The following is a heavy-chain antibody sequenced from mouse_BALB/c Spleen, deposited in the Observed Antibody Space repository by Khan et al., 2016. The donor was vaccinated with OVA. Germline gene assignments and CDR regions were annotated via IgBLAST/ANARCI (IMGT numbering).Heavy chain of an antibody. CDR1: GYTFTNYG. J-gene: IGHJ1*01. CDR3: ARNGNYWYFDV. CDR2: INTYTGEP. D-gene: IGHD2-1*01. Sequence: QIQLVQSGPELKKPGETVKISCKASGYTFTNYGMNWVKQAPGKGLKWMGWINTYTGEPTYADDFKGRFAFSLETSPSTAYLQINNLKNEDTATYFCARNGNYWYFDVWGAGTTVTVSS. V-gene: IGHV9-3-1*01.